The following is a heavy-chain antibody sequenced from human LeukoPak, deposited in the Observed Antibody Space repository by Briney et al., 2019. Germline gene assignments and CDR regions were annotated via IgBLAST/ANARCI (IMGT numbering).Heavy chain of an antibody. Sequence: SVKVSCKASEGTFSYYAISWVRQAPGQGLEWMGGIIRMFGIPNYAQKFQGRVTITTDESTSTAYMELSSLRSEDTAVYYCAMESSSSYYFDYWGQGTLVTVSS. CDR1: EGTFSYYA. V-gene: IGHV1-69*05. D-gene: IGHD6-6*01. CDR3: AMESSSSYYFDY. J-gene: IGHJ4*02. CDR2: IIRMFGIP.